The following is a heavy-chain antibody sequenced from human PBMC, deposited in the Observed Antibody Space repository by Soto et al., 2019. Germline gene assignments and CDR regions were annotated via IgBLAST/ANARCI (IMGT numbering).Heavy chain of an antibody. CDR3: ARLPRRYSYWYFDL. V-gene: IGHV4-39*01. J-gene: IGHJ2*01. D-gene: IGHD5-18*01. CDR2: IYYSGST. Sequence: PSETLSLTCTVSGGSISTSNYYWGWIRQPPGKGLEWIGNIYYSGSTYYNPSLKSRVTISVDTSKNQFSLKLSSVTAADTAVYYCARLPRRYSYWYFDLWGRGTLVT. CDR1: GGSISTSNYY.